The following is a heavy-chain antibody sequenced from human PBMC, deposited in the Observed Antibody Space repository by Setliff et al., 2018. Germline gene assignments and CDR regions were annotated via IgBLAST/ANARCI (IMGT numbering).Heavy chain of an antibody. CDR1: GFTFSSYS. J-gene: IGHJ3*02. CDR3: ANDVRGGVYEI. V-gene: IGHV3-21*01. Sequence: GGSLRLSCAASGFTFSSYSMNWVRQAPGKGLEWVSSISSSSSYIYYADSVEGRFTISRDNAKNSLYLQMNSLRVEDTAVYYCANDVRGGVYEIWGQGTMVTVSS. D-gene: IGHD3-16*01. CDR2: ISSSSSYI.